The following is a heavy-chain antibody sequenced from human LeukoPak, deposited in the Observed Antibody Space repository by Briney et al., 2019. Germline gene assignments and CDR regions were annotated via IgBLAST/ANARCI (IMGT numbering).Heavy chain of an antibody. J-gene: IGHJ4*02. D-gene: IGHD3-10*01. CDR1: GFIFSTYS. Sequence: PGGSLRLSCAVSGFIFSTYSMNWVRQAPGKGLEWVSYISSSSSARHYADSVKGRFTISRDNAKNLLYLQMNSLRAEDTAVYYCARGPIIWFWDYWGQGTLVTVSS. CDR2: ISSSSSAR. V-gene: IGHV3-48*01. CDR3: ARGPIIWFWDY.